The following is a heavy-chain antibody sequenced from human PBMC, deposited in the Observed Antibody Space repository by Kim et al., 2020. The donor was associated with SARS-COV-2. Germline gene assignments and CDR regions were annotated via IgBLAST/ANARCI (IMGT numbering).Heavy chain of an antibody. J-gene: IGHJ5*02. Sequence: TPSPKSRVTIAVDTSKNQFSLKLSSVTAADTAVYYCARAYGDYGVHWFDPWGQGTLVTVSS. D-gene: IGHD4-17*01. V-gene: IGHV4-34*01. CDR3: ARAYGDYGVHWFDP.